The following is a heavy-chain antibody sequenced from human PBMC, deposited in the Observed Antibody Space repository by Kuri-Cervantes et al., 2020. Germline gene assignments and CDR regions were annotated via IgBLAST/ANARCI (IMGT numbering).Heavy chain of an antibody. D-gene: IGHD5-12*01. CDR2: IIPIFGTA. Sequence: SVKVSCKASGGTFSSYAISWVRQAPGQGLEWMGGIIPIFGTANYAQKFQGRVTITADKSTSTAYMELSSLRSEDTDVYYCARHIVATTHFDYWGQGTLVTVSS. CDR1: GGTFSSYA. CDR3: ARHIVATTHFDY. J-gene: IGHJ4*02. V-gene: IGHV1-69*06.